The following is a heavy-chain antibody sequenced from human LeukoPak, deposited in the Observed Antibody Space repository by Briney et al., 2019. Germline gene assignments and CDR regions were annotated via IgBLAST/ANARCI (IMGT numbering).Heavy chain of an antibody. J-gene: IGHJ5*02. CDR2: IYYSGST. D-gene: IGHD3-10*01. CDR3: ARGGAGSYYGTTFDP. CDR1: GGSISSGDYY. V-gene: IGHV4-30-4*01. Sequence: PSQTLSLTCTVSGGSISSGDYYWSWIRQPPGKGLEWIGYIYYSGSTYYNPSLKSRVTIPVDTSKNQFSLKLSSVTAADTAVYYCARGGAGSYYGTTFDPWGQGTLVTVSS.